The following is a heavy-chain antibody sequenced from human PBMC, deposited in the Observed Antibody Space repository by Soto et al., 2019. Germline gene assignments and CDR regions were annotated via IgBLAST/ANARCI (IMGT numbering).Heavy chain of an antibody. Sequence: QVQLVESGGGVVQPGRSLRLSCAVSGFTFSSYAMHWVRQAPGKGLEWVAFISYDGSKKFYADSVKGRFTISRDNSKNTLYLQMSSLRAEDTAVYYCAREQCQAGTSSLDYWGQGALVTVSS. CDR2: ISYDGSKK. J-gene: IGHJ4*01. D-gene: IGHD1-7*01. CDR3: AREQCQAGTSSLDY. V-gene: IGHV3-30*04. CDR1: GFTFSSYA.